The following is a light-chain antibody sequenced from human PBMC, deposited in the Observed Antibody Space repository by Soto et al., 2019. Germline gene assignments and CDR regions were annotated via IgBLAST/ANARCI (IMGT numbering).Light chain of an antibody. V-gene: IGKV3-20*01. CDR2: GAS. Sequence: EVVLSQSPAILSLSPGERATLACWSSQNVLSNYLAWYQQKPGQAPRLLIYGASTRATGIPDRFGGSGSGTDFTLTISRLEPEDFAVYYCQQYSFLPRTFGQGTKVDIK. CDR1: QNVLSNY. CDR3: QQYSFLPRT. J-gene: IGKJ1*01.